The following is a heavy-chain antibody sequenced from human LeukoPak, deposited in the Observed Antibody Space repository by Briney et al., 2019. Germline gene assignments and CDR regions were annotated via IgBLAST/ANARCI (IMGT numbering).Heavy chain of an antibody. CDR3: ARDFLSGSLPPG. V-gene: IGHV3-23*01. Sequence: GGSLRLSCAASGFTFSTYGMSWVRQAPGKGLEWVSAISGSGGGTYFADSVKGRFTISRDNAKNSLYLQMNSLRAEDTAVYYCARDFLSGSLPPGWGQGTLVTVSS. CDR1: GFTFSTYG. J-gene: IGHJ4*02. CDR2: ISGSGGGT. D-gene: IGHD5-24*01.